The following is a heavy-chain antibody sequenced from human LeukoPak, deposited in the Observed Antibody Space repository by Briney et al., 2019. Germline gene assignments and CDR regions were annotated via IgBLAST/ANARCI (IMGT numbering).Heavy chain of an antibody. V-gene: IGHV3-53*01. CDR2: IYSNDNT. D-gene: IGHD2-2*01. J-gene: IGHJ4*02. CDR3: ARGLLGYCSSTSCPTYYFDY. Sequence: GGSLRLSCAASGFTVGSNYVSWVRQAPGKGLEWVSIIYSNDNTYYADSVKGRFTISRDNSKNSLYLQMNSLRAEDTAVYYCARGLLGYCSSTSCPTYYFDYWGQGTLVTVSS. CDR1: GFTVGSNY.